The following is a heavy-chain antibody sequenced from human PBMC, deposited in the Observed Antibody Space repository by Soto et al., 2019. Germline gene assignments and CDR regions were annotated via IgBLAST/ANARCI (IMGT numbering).Heavy chain of an antibody. J-gene: IGHJ3*02. CDR1: GYTFTSYG. CDR2: ISAYNGNT. V-gene: IGHV1-18*04. CDR3: ARNHIDVFDI. Sequence: QVQLVQSGAEVKKPGASVKVSCKASGYTFTSYGISWVRQAPGQGLEWMGWISAYNGNTNYAQKLQGRVTMTTDTPPSTAKRGLRGLRPDDRAFYYWARNHIDVFDIGGKGTMLPFFS.